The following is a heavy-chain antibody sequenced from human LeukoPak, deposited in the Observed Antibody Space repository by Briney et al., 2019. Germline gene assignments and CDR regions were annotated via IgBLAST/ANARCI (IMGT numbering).Heavy chain of an antibody. J-gene: IGHJ4*02. D-gene: IGHD6-13*01. CDR3: GRGGIAAAASGIDF. Sequence: SGTLSLTCAVSGGSISSGGFSWNWIRQPPGKGLEWIGYIYQSGTTYYNPSLKSRVTISADRPKNQFSLKLSSVTAADTAVYYCGRGGIAAAASGIDFWGPGTLVTVSS. V-gene: IGHV4-30-2*01. CDR2: IYQSGTT. CDR1: GGSISSGGFS.